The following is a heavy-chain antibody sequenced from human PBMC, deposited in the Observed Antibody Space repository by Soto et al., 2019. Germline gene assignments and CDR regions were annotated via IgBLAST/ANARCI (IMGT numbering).Heavy chain of an antibody. Sequence: QVQLVESGGGVVQPGRSLRLSCAASGFTFSSYGMHWVRQAPGKGLEWVAVIWYDGSNKYYADSVKGRFTIYRDNSKNTLYLPMNRLRDEDTAVYYCARERLEGLHYTGYYGMAVWGKGTTVTVSS. V-gene: IGHV3-33*01. J-gene: IGHJ6*04. CDR2: IWYDGSNK. CDR1: GFTFSSYG. CDR3: ARERLEGLHYTGYYGMAV. D-gene: IGHD3-16*01.